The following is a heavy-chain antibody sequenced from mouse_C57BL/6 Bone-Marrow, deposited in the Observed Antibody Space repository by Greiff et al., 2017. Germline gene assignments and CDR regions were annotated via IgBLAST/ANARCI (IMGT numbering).Heavy chain of an antibody. V-gene: IGHV14-4*01. CDR3: TPTTVVGGGY. CDR2: IVPENGDT. CDR1: GFNIKDDY. Sequence: EVQLQQSGAELVRPGASVKLSCTASGFNIKDDYMHWVKQRPEQGLEWIGWIVPENGDTEYASKFQGKATITADTSSNTAYLQLSSLTSEDTAVYYCTPTTVVGGGYWGQGTTLTVSS. D-gene: IGHD1-1*01. J-gene: IGHJ2*01.